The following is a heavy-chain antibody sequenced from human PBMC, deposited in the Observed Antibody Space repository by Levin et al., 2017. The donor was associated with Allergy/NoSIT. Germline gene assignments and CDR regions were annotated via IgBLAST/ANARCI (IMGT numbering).Heavy chain of an antibody. CDR3: ARDSQVTTLWGYYYYYGMDV. D-gene: IGHD4-17*01. V-gene: IGHV3-48*03. CDR1: GFTFSSYE. CDR2: ISSSGSTI. Sequence: PGGSLRLSCAASGFTFSSYEMNWVRQAPGKGLEWVSYISSSGSTIYYADSVKGRFTISRDNAKNSLYLQMNSLRAEDTAVYYCARDSQVTTLWGYYYYYGMDVWGQGTTVTVSS. J-gene: IGHJ6*02.